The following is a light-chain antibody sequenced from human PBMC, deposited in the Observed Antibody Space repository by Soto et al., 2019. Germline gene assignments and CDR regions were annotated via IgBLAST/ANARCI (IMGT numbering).Light chain of an antibody. J-gene: IGKJ5*01. CDR2: ASS. CDR1: QSVSSH. V-gene: IGKV3-11*01. CDR3: QQRARWVT. Sequence: IVRTQSPATLSESPWCRVTVSFRASQSVSSHVAFYQQRPGQAPRLLINASSIRATDIPARFSGSGSETDFTLTISSLEPEDSAVYYCQQRARWVTFGQGTRLEI.